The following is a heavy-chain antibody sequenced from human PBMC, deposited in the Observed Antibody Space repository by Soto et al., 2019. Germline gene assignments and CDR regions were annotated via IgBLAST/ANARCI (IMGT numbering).Heavy chain of an antibody. D-gene: IGHD2-2*01. CDR2: IDPSDSYT. V-gene: IGHV5-10-1*01. CDR1: GYSFTSYW. J-gene: IGHJ6*02. CDR3: AAPKQLSMGYYYGMDV. Sequence: EVQLVQSGAEVKKPGESLRISCKGSGYSFTSYWISWVRQMPGKGLERMGRIDPSDSYTNYSPSFQGHVTISADKSISTAYLQWSSLKASDTAMYYCAAPKQLSMGYYYGMDVWGQGTTVTVSS.